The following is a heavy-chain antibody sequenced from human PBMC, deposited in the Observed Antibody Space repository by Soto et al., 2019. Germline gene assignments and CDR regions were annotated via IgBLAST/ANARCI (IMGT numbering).Heavy chain of an antibody. J-gene: IGHJ2*01. CDR2: IIPIFGTA. Sequence: QVELVQSGAEVQKPGSSVKVSCQASEDTFRNYAISWVRQAPGQGLEWMGGIIPIFGTANYAQKFQGRVTITADTSANTVYLELSSLRSEDTAVYYCASTKYDSRAYYYWYLGLWGRGTLVTVSS. V-gene: IGHV1-69*06. CDR1: EDTFRNYA. CDR3: ASTKYDSRAYYYWYLGL. D-gene: IGHD3-22*01.